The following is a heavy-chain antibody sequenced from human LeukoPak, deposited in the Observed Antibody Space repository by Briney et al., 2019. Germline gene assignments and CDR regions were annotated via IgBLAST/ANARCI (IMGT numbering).Heavy chain of an antibody. V-gene: IGHV1-46*01. J-gene: IGHJ5*02. D-gene: IGHD5-24*01. Sequence: ASVKVSCKAFGYTFTSNYMHWVRQAPGQGPEWTGVISPSGGSTTYAQKFQGRVTLTRDMSTSTDYLELSSLRSEDTAVYYCAGDNSVRDEAWWFNPWGQGTLVTVSS. CDR1: GYTFTSNY. CDR3: AGDNSVRDEAWWFNP. CDR2: ISPSGGST.